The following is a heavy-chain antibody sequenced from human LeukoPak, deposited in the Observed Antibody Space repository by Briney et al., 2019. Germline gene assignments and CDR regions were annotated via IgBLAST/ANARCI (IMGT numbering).Heavy chain of an antibody. CDR1: GFIFSDHW. J-gene: IGHJ4*02. D-gene: IGHD3-3*01. CDR3: VRERNNFWSGHHSIFDS. Sequence: GGSLRLSCAASGFIFSDHWMHWVRQAPGKGVVWLSRINNDGSSTIYADSVKGRFTFSRDNAENTLFLEMSSLRVKDTAVYYCVRERNNFWSGHHSIFDSWGQGTLVTVSS. CDR2: INNDGSST. V-gene: IGHV3-74*01.